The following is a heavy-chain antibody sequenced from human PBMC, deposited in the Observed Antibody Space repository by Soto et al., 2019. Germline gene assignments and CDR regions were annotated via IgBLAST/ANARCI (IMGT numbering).Heavy chain of an antibody. Sequence: GWSLRLSCSCSVFTFDNYAMNWVRQAPGKGLEWVGLIRNKTYGRTTEYAASVKGRFTISRDDSSGIAYLQMNSLKTEDSAVYFCARAESPAVAYFFDNWGQGTLVTVSS. V-gene: IGHV3-49*04. J-gene: IGHJ4*02. CDR1: VFTFDNYA. CDR2: IRNKTYGRTT. D-gene: IGHD2-15*01. CDR3: ARAESPAVAYFFDN.